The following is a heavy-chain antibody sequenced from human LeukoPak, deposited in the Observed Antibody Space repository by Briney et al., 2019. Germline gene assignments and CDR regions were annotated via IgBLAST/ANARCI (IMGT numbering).Heavy chain of an antibody. CDR3: ARDRKVGATGIDY. V-gene: IGHV4-59*01. CDR1: GGSISSFY. J-gene: IGHJ4*02. Sequence: PSETLSLTCTVSGGSISSFYWIWIRQPPGKGLEWIGYIYYSGSTNYNPSLKSRVTISVDTSKNQFSLKLSSVTAADTAVYYCARDRKVGATGIDYWGQRTLVTVSS. D-gene: IGHD1-26*01. CDR2: IYYSGST.